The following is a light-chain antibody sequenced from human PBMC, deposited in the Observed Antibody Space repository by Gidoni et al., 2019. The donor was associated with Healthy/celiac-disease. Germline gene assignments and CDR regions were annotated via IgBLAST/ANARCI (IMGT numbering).Light chain of an antibody. CDR3: QQYYSYPRT. V-gene: IGKV1-8*01. J-gene: IGKJ1*01. CDR1: QGISSY. CDR2: AAS. Sequence: AIRMTPSPSSISASTGDRVTINCRASQGISSYLAWYQQKPGKPPKLLGYAASTLQSGVPSRFSGSGSGTDFTLTISCLQSEDFATYYCQQYYSYPRTFGQGTKVEIK.